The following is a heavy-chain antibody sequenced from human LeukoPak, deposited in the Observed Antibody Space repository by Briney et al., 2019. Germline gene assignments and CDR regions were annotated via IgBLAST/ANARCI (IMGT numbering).Heavy chain of an antibody. J-gene: IGHJ4*02. D-gene: IGHD1-1*01. CDR2: IYSGGNT. CDR1: GFTVSSNY. CDR3: ARLVATTGRLYFDY. V-gene: IGHV3-53*01. Sequence: GGSLRLSCAASGFTVSSNYMGWVRQAPGKGLEYVSVIYSGGNTYYSGSVKGRFTISRDNSKNTVYLQMNSLRAEDTAVFYCARLVATTGRLYFDYWGQGNLVTVSS.